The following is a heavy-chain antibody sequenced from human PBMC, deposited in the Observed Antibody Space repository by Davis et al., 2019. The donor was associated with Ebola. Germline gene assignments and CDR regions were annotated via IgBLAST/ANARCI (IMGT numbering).Heavy chain of an antibody. J-gene: IGHJ4*02. Sequence: GESLKISCTDSVITFSSYAMTWVRQAPGKGLEWVSAISGSGGNTYYADSVKGRFTISRDNSKKTMYLQMNSLRGEGTAVYYCARDRWSIMITFGGVIVNYFDYWGQGTLVTVSS. D-gene: IGHD3-16*02. V-gene: IGHV3-23*01. CDR2: ISGSGGNT. CDR1: VITFSSYA. CDR3: ARDRWSIMITFGGVIVNYFDY.